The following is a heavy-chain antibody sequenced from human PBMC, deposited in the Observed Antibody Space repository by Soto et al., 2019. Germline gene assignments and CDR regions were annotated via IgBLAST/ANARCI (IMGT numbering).Heavy chain of an antibody. CDR3: STDEWE. V-gene: IGHV3-15*05. CDR2: IKSKVHGETT. Sequence: EVQLVESGGGLVKPGGSLRLSCAASGFNFGNGWMSWVRQAPGKGLEWVGRIKSKVHGETTDYAAHVKGRFTISRDDSKNTLYLQMHSLQTEDTAVYYCSTDEWEWGQGTLVTVSS. J-gene: IGHJ4*02. D-gene: IGHD1-26*01. CDR1: GFNFGNGW.